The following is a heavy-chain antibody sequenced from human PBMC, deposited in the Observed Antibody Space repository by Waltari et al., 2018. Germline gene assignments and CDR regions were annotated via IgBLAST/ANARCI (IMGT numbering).Heavy chain of an antibody. V-gene: IGHV3-30*02. CDR1: GFTFSSYG. CDR2: IRYDGSNK. Sequence: QVQLVESGGGVVQPGGSLRLSCAASGFTFSSYGMHWVRQAPGKGLEWVAFIRYDGSNKYYADSVKGRFTISRDNSKNTLYLQMNSLRAEDTAVYYCARQGGSYWGPFDYWGQGTLVTVSS. J-gene: IGHJ4*02. D-gene: IGHD1-26*01. CDR3: ARQGGSYWGPFDY.